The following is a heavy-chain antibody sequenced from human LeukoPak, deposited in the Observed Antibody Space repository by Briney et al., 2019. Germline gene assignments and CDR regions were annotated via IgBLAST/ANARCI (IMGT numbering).Heavy chain of an antibody. CDR1: GYTFTSYD. D-gene: IGHD5-12*01. CDR2: MNPNSGNT. V-gene: IGHV1-8*03. J-gene: IGHJ6*03. Sequence: ASVKVSCKASGYTFTSYDINWVRQATGQGLEWMGWMNPNSGNTGYAQKFQGRVTITRNTSISTAYMELSSLRSEDTAVYYCARGSDYPYYYYYMDVWGKGTTVTVSS. CDR3: ARGSDYPYYYYYMDV.